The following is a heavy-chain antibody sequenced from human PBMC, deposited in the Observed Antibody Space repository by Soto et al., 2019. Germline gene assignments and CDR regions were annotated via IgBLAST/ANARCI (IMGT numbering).Heavy chain of an antibody. CDR1: GYTFTSYD. D-gene: IGHD3-3*01. CDR3: ARARRGFYDFWSGYYTEQETYNWFDP. Sequence: ASVKVSCKASGYTFTSYDINCVRQATGQGLEWMGWMNPNSGNTGYAQKFQGRVTMTRNTSISTAYMELSSLRSEDTAVYYCARARRGFYDFWSGYYTEQETYNWFDPWGQGTLVTVSS. CDR2: MNPNSGNT. V-gene: IGHV1-8*01. J-gene: IGHJ5*02.